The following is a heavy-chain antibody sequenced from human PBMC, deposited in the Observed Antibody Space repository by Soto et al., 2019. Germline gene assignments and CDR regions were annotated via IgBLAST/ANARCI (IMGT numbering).Heavy chain of an antibody. D-gene: IGHD2-2*01. CDR3: ARGSIVVVPAAGGGYYYYYGMDA. Sequence: SETLSLTCTVSGGSISSYYWSWIRQPPGKGLEWIGYIYYSGSTNYNPSLKSRVTISVDTSKNQFSLKLSSVTAADTAVYYCARGSIVVVPAAGGGYYYYYGMDAWGQGTTVTVSS. V-gene: IGHV4-59*01. J-gene: IGHJ6*02. CDR1: GGSISSYY. CDR2: IYYSGST.